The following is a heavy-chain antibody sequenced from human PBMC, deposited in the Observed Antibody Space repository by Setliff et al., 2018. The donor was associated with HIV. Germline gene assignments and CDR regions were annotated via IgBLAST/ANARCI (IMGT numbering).Heavy chain of an antibody. Sequence: SETLSLTCAVSGDSMINDRYFWSWFRQAPGKGLEWIGNILHRGTTYYNPSLNSRVTMSVDTSKNQFSLELSSVTAADTAVYYCARDGGTYAIGDAFDIWGQGTRVTVSS. D-gene: IGHD3-16*01. V-gene: IGHV4-39*07. J-gene: IGHJ3*02. CDR2: ILHRGTT. CDR1: GDSMINDRYF. CDR3: ARDGGTYAIGDAFDI.